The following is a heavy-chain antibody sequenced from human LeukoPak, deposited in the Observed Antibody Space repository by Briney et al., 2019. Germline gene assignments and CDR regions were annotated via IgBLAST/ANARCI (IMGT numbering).Heavy chain of an antibody. CDR3: SVMHRYYDGSGYWVQ. V-gene: IGHV3-30*03. CDR2: ISSSGYSQ. CDR1: GSTFRSCG. Sequence: GGSLRLSCAASGSTFRSCGMHWVRQAPGKGLEWVAGISSSGYSQSYIDSVKGRFTISRDNPRNTLYMQMNSLSAEDTAVYYCSVMHRYYDGSGYWVQWGQGTLVTVSS. D-gene: IGHD3-22*01. J-gene: IGHJ4*02.